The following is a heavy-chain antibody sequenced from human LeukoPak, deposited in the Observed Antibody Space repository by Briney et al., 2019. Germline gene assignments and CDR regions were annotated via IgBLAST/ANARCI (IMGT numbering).Heavy chain of an antibody. CDR1: GGSISSHY. CDR3: ARGEMATDAFDI. CDR2: IYYSGST. V-gene: IGHV4-59*11. J-gene: IGHJ3*02. Sequence: PSETLSLTCTVSGGSISSHYWSWIRQPPGKGLEWMGYIYYSGSTNYNPSLKSRVTISVDTSKNQFSLKLSSVTAADTAVYYCARGEMATDAFDIWGQGTMVTVSS. D-gene: IGHD5-24*01.